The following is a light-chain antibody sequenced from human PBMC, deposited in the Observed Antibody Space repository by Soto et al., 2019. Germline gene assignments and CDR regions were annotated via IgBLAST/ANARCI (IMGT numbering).Light chain of an antibody. V-gene: IGKV3-20*01. J-gene: IGKJ1*01. CDR3: QQHCRSPWT. CDR2: GAS. Sequence: EIIVTKSPATLSVSPGARATLSCRASPSVSSNLAWYQQKPGQAPRLLIYGASTRATGIPARFSGSGSGTDVTLTIIRREHEDFAGYYCQQHCRSPWTFGQGTKVDIK. CDR1: PSVSSN.